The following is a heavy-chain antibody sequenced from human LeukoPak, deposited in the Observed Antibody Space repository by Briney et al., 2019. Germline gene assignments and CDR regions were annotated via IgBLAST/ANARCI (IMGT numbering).Heavy chain of an antibody. CDR3: ARGDYYDSSGYFPFFDY. J-gene: IGHJ4*02. CDR2: IIPIFGTA. V-gene: IGHV1-69*13. CDR1: GYTFTGYY. D-gene: IGHD3-22*01. Sequence: SVKVSCKASGYTFTGYYMHWVRQAPGQGLEWMGGIIPIFGTANYAQKFQGRVTITADESTSTAYMELSSLRSEDTAVYYCARGDYYDSSGYFPFFDYWGQGTLVTVSS.